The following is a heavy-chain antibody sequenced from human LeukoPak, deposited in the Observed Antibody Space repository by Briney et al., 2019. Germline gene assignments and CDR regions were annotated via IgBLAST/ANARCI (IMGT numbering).Heavy chain of an antibody. D-gene: IGHD1-26*01. J-gene: IGHJ4*02. CDR1: GYTFTSYG. V-gene: IGHV1-18*01. CDR3: ARLLASYFDY. CDR2: ISAYNGNT. Sequence: ASVKVSCKASGYTFTSYGISWVRQAPGQGLEWMGWISAYNGNTNYAQKLQGRVTMTRDTSISTAYMELSRLRSDDTAVYYCARLLASYFDYWGQGTLVTVSS.